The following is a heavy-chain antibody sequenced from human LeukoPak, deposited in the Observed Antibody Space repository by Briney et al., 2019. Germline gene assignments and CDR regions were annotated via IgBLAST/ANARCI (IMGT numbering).Heavy chain of an antibody. CDR1: GFTFSGYW. V-gene: IGHV3-74*01. J-gene: IGHJ4*02. D-gene: IGHD6-6*01. Sequence: GGSLRLSCAASGFTFSGYWMHWVRQAPGKGLVWVSRLNSDGTTKGYADSVKGRFTISRDNAKNTLFLQMNSLRAEAPAVYTCTRSSSGFVYWGQGTLVSVSS. CDR3: TRSSSGFVY. CDR2: LNSDGTTK.